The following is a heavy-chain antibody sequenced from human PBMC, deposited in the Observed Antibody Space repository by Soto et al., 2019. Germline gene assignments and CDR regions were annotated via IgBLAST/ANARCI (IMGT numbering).Heavy chain of an antibody. CDR3: ATLGYCTNGVCYRNWFDP. V-gene: IGHV4-39*01. J-gene: IGHJ5*02. CDR2: IYYSGST. Sequence: LSLTGTVSGVSISSSSYYGGWIRHPPGKWLEWIGSIYYSGSTYYNPSLKSRVTISVDTSKNQFSLKLSSVTAADTAVYYCATLGYCTNGVCYRNWFDPWGQGTLVTVSS. CDR1: GVSISSSSYY. D-gene: IGHD2-8*01.